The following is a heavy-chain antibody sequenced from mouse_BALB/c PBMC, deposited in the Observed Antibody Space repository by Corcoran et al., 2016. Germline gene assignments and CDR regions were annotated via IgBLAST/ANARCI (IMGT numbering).Heavy chain of an antibody. V-gene: IGHV1S34*01. CDR1: GYSFTGYY. CDR3: ARGGHGAMDY. CDR2: ISCYNGAT. D-gene: IGHD1-1*02. J-gene: IGHJ4*01. Sequence: LVKTGASVTISCKASGYSFTGYYMHWVKQSHGKSLEWIGYISCYNGATSCNQKFKCKATFTVDTSSSTAYMQFNSLTSEDSAVYYCARGGHGAMDYWGQGTSVTVSS.